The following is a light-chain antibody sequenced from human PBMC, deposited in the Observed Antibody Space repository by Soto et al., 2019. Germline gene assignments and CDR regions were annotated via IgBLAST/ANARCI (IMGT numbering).Light chain of an antibody. CDR3: QQYGGSPET. CDR1: QSLNTIY. Sequence: EIVLTQSPVTLSLSPGERATLSCRASQSLNTIYLAWYQQKHGQAPRRVIYNTSRRGTGITYRFSGSGSGTNFTLTISGLDPEDFATDYCQQYGGSPETFGQGINVEIQ. J-gene: IGKJ1*01. CDR2: NTS. V-gene: IGKV3-20*01.